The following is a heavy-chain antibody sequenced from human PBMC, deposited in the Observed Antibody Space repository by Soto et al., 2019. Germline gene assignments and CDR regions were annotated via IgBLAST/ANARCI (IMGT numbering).Heavy chain of an antibody. J-gene: IGHJ4*02. V-gene: IGHV1-8*02. Sequence: VSVKVSCKASGYTFTGYYMHWVRQAPGQGLEWMGWINPNSGNTGYAQKFQGRVTMTKSTSISTAYMELSSLRSEDTAVYYCARANGDFDYWGQGTLVTVSS. D-gene: IGHD4-17*01. CDR3: ARANGDFDY. CDR2: INPNSGNT. CDR1: GYTFTGYY.